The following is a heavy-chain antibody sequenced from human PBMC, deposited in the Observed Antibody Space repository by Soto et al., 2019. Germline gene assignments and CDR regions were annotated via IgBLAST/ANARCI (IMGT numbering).Heavy chain of an antibody. CDR1: GYTFTSYA. CDR2: INAGNGNT. D-gene: IGHD4-17*01. CDR3: ARGDTDYGDYWFDP. Sequence: QVQLVQSGAEVKKPGASVKVSCKASGYTFTSYAMHWVRQAPGQRLEWMGWINAGNGNTKYSQKFQGRVTITRDTSASTAYMELSSLRSEDTAVYYCARGDTDYGDYWFDPWGKGTLVTVSS. J-gene: IGHJ5*02. V-gene: IGHV1-3*01.